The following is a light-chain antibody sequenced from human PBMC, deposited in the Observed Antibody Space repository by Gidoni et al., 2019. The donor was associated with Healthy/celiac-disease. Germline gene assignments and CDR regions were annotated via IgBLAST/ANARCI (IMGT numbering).Light chain of an antibody. J-gene: IGKJ1*01. CDR3: QQLNSYPTWT. CDR1: QGISSY. Sequence: DIQLTQSPSFLSASVGDRVTITCRASQGISSYLAWYQQKPGKAPKRLIYAASTLQSGVPSRFSGSGSGTDFTLTISSLQPEDFATYYCQQLNSYPTWTFGQGTKVEIK. V-gene: IGKV1-9*01. CDR2: AAS.